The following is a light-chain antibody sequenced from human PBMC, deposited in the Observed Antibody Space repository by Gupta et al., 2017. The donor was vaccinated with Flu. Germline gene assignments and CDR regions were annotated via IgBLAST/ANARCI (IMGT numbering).Light chain of an antibody. CDR2: RNS. CDR3: AAWDDSRSGQV. Sequence: QSVLTHPPSASGTPGQRVTISCSGSSSNIGGNYVYWYQHLPGTAPKLLIYRNSLRPSGVPDRFSASKSGTSASLAISGLRSEDEADYFCAAWDDSRSGQVFGGGTKLTVL. CDR1: SSNIGGNY. J-gene: IGLJ3*02. V-gene: IGLV1-47*01.